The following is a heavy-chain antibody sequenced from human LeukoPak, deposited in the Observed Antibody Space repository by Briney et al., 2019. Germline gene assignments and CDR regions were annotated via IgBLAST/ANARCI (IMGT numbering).Heavy chain of an antibody. CDR1: GFTFSTYA. CDR3: ARRDGAY. D-gene: IGHD4-17*01. Sequence: GGSLRLSCAASGFTFSTYAVNWVRQAPGKGLEWVSTISGSGDSTYYADSVKGRFTISRDNSKDTLYLQMNSLTAEDTAVYYCARRDGAYWGQGTLVTVSS. J-gene: IGHJ4*02. V-gene: IGHV3-23*01. CDR2: ISGSGDST.